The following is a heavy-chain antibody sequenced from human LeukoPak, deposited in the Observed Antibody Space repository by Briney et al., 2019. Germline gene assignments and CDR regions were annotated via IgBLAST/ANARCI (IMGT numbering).Heavy chain of an antibody. D-gene: IGHD2-15*01. CDR3: AKSGRYCSGGSCYYYGMDV. Sequence: PGVSLRLSCAASGFTFSSYGMHWVRGAPGKGLEWVAVISYDGSNKYYADSVKGRYTISRDNSKNTLYLQMNSLRAEDTAVYYCAKSGRYCSGGSCYYYGMDVWGQGTTVTASS. J-gene: IGHJ6*02. V-gene: IGHV3-30*18. CDR2: ISYDGSNK. CDR1: GFTFSSYG.